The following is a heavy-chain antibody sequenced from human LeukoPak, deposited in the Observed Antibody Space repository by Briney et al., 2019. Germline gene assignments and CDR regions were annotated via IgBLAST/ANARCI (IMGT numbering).Heavy chain of an antibody. CDR1: GFTFSSYW. J-gene: IGHJ6*04. V-gene: IGHV3-7*01. Sequence: PGGSLRLSCAASGFTFSSYWMSWVRQAPGKGLEWVAYINQDGSEKNYADSVKGRFTVSRDNAKNSLYLQMNSLRAEDTAVYYCAELGITMIGGVWGKGTTATISS. CDR2: INQDGSEK. CDR3: AELGITMIGGV. D-gene: IGHD3-10*02.